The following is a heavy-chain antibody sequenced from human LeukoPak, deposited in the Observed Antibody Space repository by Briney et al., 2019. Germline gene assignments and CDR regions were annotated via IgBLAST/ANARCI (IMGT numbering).Heavy chain of an antibody. J-gene: IGHJ4*02. D-gene: IGHD3-3*01. CDR3: AIRFLEWFPFDY. CDR2: IYYSGST. V-gene: IGHV4-39*01. CDR1: GGSISSSSYY. Sequence: SETLSLTCTASGGSISSSSYYWGWIRQPPGKGLEWIGSIYYSGSTYYNPSLKSRVTISVDTSKNQFSLKLSSVTAADTAVYYCAIRFLEWFPFDYWGQGTLVTVSS.